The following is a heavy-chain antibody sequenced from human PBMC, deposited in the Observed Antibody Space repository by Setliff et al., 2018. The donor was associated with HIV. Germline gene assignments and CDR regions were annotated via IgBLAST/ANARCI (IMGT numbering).Heavy chain of an antibody. CDR2: MNTDGSST. J-gene: IGHJ4*02. V-gene: IGHV3-74*01. Sequence: PGGSLRLSCAASGFTFSDYWMSWVRQAPGKGLVWVFGMNTDGSSTRYADSVKGRFTISRDNAKNMLYLQMNSLSADGTAVYYCVRGSGYYYFDNWGQGALVTVSS. D-gene: IGHD3-22*01. CDR1: GFTFSDYW. CDR3: VRGSGYYYFDN.